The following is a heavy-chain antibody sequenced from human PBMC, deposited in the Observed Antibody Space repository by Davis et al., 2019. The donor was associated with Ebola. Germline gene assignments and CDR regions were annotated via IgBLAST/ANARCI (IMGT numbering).Heavy chain of an antibody. CDR2: ISGSGGST. J-gene: IGHJ4*02. D-gene: IGHD2-15*01. CDR3: ARTEPRTVVAALDY. Sequence: PGGSLTLSCAASGFTFSRYAMSWVRQAPGQGLEWVSAISGSGGSTYYADSVKGRFTISRDNSKNTLYLQMNSLRAEDTAVYYCARTEPRTVVAALDYWGQGTLVTVSS. CDR1: GFTFSRYA. V-gene: IGHV3-23*01.